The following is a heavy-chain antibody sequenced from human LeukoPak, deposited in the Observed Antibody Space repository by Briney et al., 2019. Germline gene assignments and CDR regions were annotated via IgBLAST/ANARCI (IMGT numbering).Heavy chain of an antibody. Sequence: KSSETLSLTCTVSGGSISSYYWSWIRQPPGKGLEWIGYIYYSGSTNYNPSLKSRVTISVDTSKNQFSLKLSSVTAADTAVYYCARDVLAVAAWFDPWGQGTLVTVSS. CDR3: ARDVLAVAAWFDP. V-gene: IGHV4-59*01. CDR2: IYYSGST. J-gene: IGHJ5*02. D-gene: IGHD6-19*01. CDR1: GGSISSYY.